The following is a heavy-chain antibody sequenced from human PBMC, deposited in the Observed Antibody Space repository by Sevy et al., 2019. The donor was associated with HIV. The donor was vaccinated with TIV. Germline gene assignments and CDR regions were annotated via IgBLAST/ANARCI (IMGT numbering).Heavy chain of an antibody. V-gene: IGHV3-23*01. CDR2: ISASGDTT. J-gene: IGHJ4*02. CDR3: TNHYDTGGRLAYFVY. D-gene: IGHD3-22*01. Sequence: GGSLRLSCAASGFTFSTYAMSWVRQAPGKGLEWVSAISASGDTTYYANSVKGRFTISRDKSESTLYLQMNSLRAEDTAIYYCTNHYDTGGRLAYFVYWGQGTLVTVSS. CDR1: GFTFSTYA.